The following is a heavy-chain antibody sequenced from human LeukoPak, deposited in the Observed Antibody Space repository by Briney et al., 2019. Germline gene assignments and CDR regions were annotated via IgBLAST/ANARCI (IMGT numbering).Heavy chain of an antibody. Sequence: PSETLSLTFTVSGXSISSYYWSWIRQPPGKGLEWIGYIYYSGSTNYNPSLKSRVTISVDTSKNQFSLKLSSVTAADTAVYYCARSLYSSSWYEGVAFDYWGQGTLVTVSS. D-gene: IGHD6-13*01. CDR1: GXSISSYY. CDR2: IYYSGST. V-gene: IGHV4-59*01. CDR3: ARSLYSSSWYEGVAFDY. J-gene: IGHJ4*02.